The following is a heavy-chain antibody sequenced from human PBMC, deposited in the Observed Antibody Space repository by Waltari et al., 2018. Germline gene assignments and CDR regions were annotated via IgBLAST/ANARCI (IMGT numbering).Heavy chain of an antibody. V-gene: IGHV3-23*01. Sequence: EVQLLESGGGLVQPGGSLRLSCAASGFTFSSYAMSWVRQAPGKGLEWVSAISVSGGSTYYADSVKGRFTISRDNSKNTLYLQMNSLRAEDTAVYYCAKDRIRIPDHFDYWGQGTLVTVSS. CDR1: GFTFSSYA. J-gene: IGHJ4*02. CDR3: AKDRIRIPDHFDY. CDR2: ISVSGGST. D-gene: IGHD2-15*01.